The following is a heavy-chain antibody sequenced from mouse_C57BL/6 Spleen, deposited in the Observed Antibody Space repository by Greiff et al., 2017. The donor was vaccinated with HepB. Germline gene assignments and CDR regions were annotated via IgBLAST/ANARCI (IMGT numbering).Heavy chain of an antibody. CDR3: TIYGSSWDYAMDY. V-gene: IGHV14-1*01. Sequence: EVKLEESGAELVRPGASVKLSCTASGFNIKDYYMHWVKQRPEQGLEWIGRIDPEDGDTEYAPKFQGKATMTADTSSNTAYLQLSSLTSEDTAVYYCTIYGSSWDYAMDYWGQGTSVTVSS. CDR1: GFNIKDYY. J-gene: IGHJ4*01. CDR2: IDPEDGDT. D-gene: IGHD1-1*01.